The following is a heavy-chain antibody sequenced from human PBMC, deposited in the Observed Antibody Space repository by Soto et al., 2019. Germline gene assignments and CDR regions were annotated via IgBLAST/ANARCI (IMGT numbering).Heavy chain of an antibody. CDR3: ARSSYYYDGGGNDY. CDR2: IYYSGST. D-gene: IGHD3-22*01. Sequence: QLQLQESGPGLVKPSETLSLTCTVSSGSISSSSYYWGWIRKPPGKGLGWIGSIYYSGSTYYTPSLKSRVTISVHTSKNQCSLKLSFVTAADTAVYYCARSSYYYDGGGNDYWGQGTLVTVSS. CDR1: SGSISSSSYY. J-gene: IGHJ4*02. V-gene: IGHV4-39*01.